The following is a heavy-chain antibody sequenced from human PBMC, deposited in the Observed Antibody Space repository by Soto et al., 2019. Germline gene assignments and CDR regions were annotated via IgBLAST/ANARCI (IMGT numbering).Heavy chain of an antibody. Sequence: PWGSLRLSCAASGFTFSNFEMHWVRQDPGKGLEWVSYINTAGSTKYYAESVKGRFTISRDNARNSLFLQMNSLRAEDTAVYYCARAECSSPDCLTAYYSYGLDVWGQGSTVTAP. CDR1: GFTFSNFE. V-gene: IGHV3-48*03. J-gene: IGHJ6*02. CDR3: ARAECSSPDCLTAYYSYGLDV. CDR2: INTAGSTK. D-gene: IGHD3-9*01.